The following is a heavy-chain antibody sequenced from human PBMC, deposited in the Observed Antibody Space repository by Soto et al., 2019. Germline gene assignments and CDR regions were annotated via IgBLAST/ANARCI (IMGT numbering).Heavy chain of an antibody. CDR2: INPSGGST. CDR3: ARDLSVSNRHYYYCYGMDV. D-gene: IGHD4-4*01. V-gene: IGHV1-46*01. CDR1: GYTFTSYY. Sequence: ASVKVSCKASGYTFTSYYMHWVRQAPGQGLEWMGIINPSGGSTSYAQKFQGRVTMTRDTSTSTVYMELSSLRSEDTAVYYCARDLSVSNRHYYYCYGMDVWGQGTTVTVSS. J-gene: IGHJ6*02.